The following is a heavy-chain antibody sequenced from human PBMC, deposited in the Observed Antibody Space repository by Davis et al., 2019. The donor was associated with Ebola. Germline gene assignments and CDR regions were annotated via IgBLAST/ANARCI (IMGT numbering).Heavy chain of an antibody. CDR2: ISGSGGST. Sequence: GESLKISCAASGFTFSSYAMSWVRQAPGKGLEWVSAISGSGGSTYYADSVKGRFTISRDNSKNTLYLQMNSLRAGDTAIYYCAKDGLAHGGWGQGTLVTVSS. D-gene: IGHD3-16*01. CDR1: GFTFSSYA. V-gene: IGHV3-23*01. J-gene: IGHJ4*02. CDR3: AKDGLAHGG.